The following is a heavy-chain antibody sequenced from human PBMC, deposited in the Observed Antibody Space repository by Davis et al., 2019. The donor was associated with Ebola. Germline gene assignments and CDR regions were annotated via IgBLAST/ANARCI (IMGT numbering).Heavy chain of an antibody. CDR3: ARRRWSSSGCIFS. CDR2: MNPNSGNT. J-gene: IGHJ3*01. D-gene: IGHD3-22*01. V-gene: IGHV1-8*01. CDR1: GYIFTSYD. Sequence: AASVKVSCKASGYIFTSYDINWVRQATGQGLEWMGCMNPNSGNTGYARKFQDRVTMTRDTSMNTAYMELSSLRSEDTAVYYCARRRWSSSGCIFSWGQGTMVTVSS.